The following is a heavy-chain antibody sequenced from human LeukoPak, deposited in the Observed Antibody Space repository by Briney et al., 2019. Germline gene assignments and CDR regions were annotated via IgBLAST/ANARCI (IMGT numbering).Heavy chain of an antibody. V-gene: IGHV5-51*01. Sequence: GESLKISCKSSGYSFISYWIGWVRQMPGKGLEWMGIIYPGGSDIRYSPSFQGQVTISVDKSISTAYLQWSSLKASDTAMYYCARHTGTHYYYYGMDVWGQGTTVTVSS. J-gene: IGHJ6*02. D-gene: IGHD1-7*01. CDR3: ARHTGTHYYYYGMDV. CDR1: GYSFISYW. CDR2: IYPGGSDI.